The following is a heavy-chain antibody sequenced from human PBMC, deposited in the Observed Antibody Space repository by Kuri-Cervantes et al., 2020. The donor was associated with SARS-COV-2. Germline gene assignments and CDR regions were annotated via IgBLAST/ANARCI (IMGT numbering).Heavy chain of an antibody. D-gene: IGHD3-22*01. V-gene: IGHV5-10-1*01. CDR2: IDPSDSYT. Sequence: GGSLRLSCKGSGYSFTSYWISWVRQMPGKGLEWIGRIDPSDSYTNYSPSFHVHVTISADKSIRTAYLQLSSLKASDTAMYYCARRLEPTYYYDSSGYYYVFYYYGMDVWGQGTTVTVSS. J-gene: IGHJ6*02. CDR3: ARRLEPTYYYDSSGYYYVFYYYGMDV. CDR1: GYSFTSYW.